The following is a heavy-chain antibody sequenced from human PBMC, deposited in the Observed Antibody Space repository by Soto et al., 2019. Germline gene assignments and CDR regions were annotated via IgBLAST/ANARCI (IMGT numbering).Heavy chain of an antibody. J-gene: IGHJ6*02. D-gene: IGHD6-13*01. CDR1: GFTFSSYD. Sequence: GGSLRLSCAASGFTFSSYDMHWVRQATGKGLEWVSAISTAGDTYYPGSVKGRFTISRENAKNSLYLQMNSLRAEDTAVYYCARVEGQQLLASTREDYYGMDVWGQGTTVIVSS. V-gene: IGHV3-13*01. CDR3: ARVEGQQLLASTREDYYGMDV. CDR2: ISTAGDT.